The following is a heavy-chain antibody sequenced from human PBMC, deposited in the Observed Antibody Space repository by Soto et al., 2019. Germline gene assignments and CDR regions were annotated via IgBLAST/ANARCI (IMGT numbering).Heavy chain of an antibody. CDR1: GGSISSSSYY. Sequence: PSETLSLTCTVSGGSISSSSYYWGWIRQPPGKGLEWIGSIYYSGSTYYNPSLKSRVTISVDTSKNQFSPKLSSVTAADTAVYYCARRNFYYGMDVWGQGTTVTVSS. CDR2: IYYSGST. V-gene: IGHV4-39*01. J-gene: IGHJ6*02. CDR3: ARRNFYYGMDV. D-gene: IGHD1-7*01.